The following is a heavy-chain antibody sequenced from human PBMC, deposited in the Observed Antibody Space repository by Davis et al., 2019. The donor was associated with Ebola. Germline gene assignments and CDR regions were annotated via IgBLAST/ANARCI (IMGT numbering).Heavy chain of an antibody. V-gene: IGHV4-34*01. CDR3: ARDSSSRGVDY. CDR1: GGSFSGYY. J-gene: IGHJ4*02. CDR2: INHSGST. D-gene: IGHD6-6*01. Sequence: PSETLSLTCAVYGGSFSGYYWSWIRQPPGKGLEWIGEINHSGSTNYNPSLKSRVTISVDTSKNQFSRKLSSVTAADTAVYYCARDSSSRGVDYLGQGTLVTVSS.